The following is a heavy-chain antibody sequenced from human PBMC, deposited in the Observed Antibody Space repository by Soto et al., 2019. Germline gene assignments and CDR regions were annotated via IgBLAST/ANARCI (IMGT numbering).Heavy chain of an antibody. CDR3: ARFSTLGKDYGVDV. CDR1: SGSISSSDYY. D-gene: IGHD3-3*02. V-gene: IGHV4-30-4*01. Sequence: LSLTCSVSSGSISSSDYYWSLIRQPPGKGLEWIGYINYSGRTYYKPSLKSRVSISIDTSKNQFSLRLTSVTAADTAVYFCARFSTLGKDYGVDVWSLGTTVTVSS. J-gene: IGHJ6*02. CDR2: INYSGRT.